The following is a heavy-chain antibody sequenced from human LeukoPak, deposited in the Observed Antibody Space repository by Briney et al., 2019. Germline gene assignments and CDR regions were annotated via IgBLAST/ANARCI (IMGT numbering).Heavy chain of an antibody. Sequence: GGSLRLSCAASGFIFSSYAMTWVRQAPGKGLEWISGIIGSGDSTYYADSVKGRFTISRDNAKNSLYLQMNSLRAEDTAVYYCARGGYDSSGWYGFFIWGQGTMVTVSS. D-gene: IGHD3-22*01. J-gene: IGHJ3*02. CDR1: GFIFSSYA. CDR2: IIGSGDST. CDR3: ARGGYDSSGWYGFFI. V-gene: IGHV3-23*01.